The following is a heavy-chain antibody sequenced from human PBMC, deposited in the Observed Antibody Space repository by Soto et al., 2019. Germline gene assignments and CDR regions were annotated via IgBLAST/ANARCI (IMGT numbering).Heavy chain of an antibody. CDR1: GYTFTSYP. Sequence: ASVKVSCKASGYTFTSYPMHWVRQAGQRLEWMGWINAGNGDTKYSQKFQGRVTISRDTSASTHFMELSSLRSGDTAVYYCARGDFSDVWGQGTTVTVSS. V-gene: IGHV1-3*01. CDR2: INAGNGDT. CDR3: ARGDFSDV. J-gene: IGHJ6*02.